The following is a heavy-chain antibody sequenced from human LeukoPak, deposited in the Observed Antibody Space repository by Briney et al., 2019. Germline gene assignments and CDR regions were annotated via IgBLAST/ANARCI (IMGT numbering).Heavy chain of an antibody. CDR3: ARGGSRSYTSSTLDY. Sequence: SETLSLTCTVSGGSISSYYWSWIRQPPGKGLEWIGSISYSGSTNCNPSLKSRVTISMDTSKNRFPLKLSSVTAADTAVYYCARGGSRSYTSSTLDYWGQGTLVTVSS. V-gene: IGHV4-59*01. CDR2: ISYSGST. D-gene: IGHD2-2*01. CDR1: GGSISSYY. J-gene: IGHJ4*02.